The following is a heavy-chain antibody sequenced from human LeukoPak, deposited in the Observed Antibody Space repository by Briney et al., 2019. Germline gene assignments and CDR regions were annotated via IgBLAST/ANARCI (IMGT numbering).Heavy chain of an antibody. V-gene: IGHV1-18*01. CDR1: GYTFTSYG. Sequence: ASVKVSCKASGYTFTSYGISWVRQAPGQGLEWMGWISAYNGNTNYAQKLQGRVTMTTDTSTSTAYMELSSLRSEDTAVYYCARTMVRGVRFFGWFDPWGQGTLVTVSS. J-gene: IGHJ5*02. D-gene: IGHD3-10*01. CDR2: ISAYNGNT. CDR3: ARTMVRGVRFFGWFDP.